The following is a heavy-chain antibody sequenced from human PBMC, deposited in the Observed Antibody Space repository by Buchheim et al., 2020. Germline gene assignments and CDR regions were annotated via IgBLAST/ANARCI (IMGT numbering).Heavy chain of an antibody. Sequence: QVQLQQWGAGLLKPSETLSLTCAVYGGSFSGYYWSWIRQPPGKGLEWIGEINHSGSTNYNPSLKSRVTISVDTSKNQFSLKLSSVTAADTAVYYCARGINHLWGLYYFDYWGQETL. V-gene: IGHV4-34*01. CDR2: INHSGST. D-gene: IGHD3-3*02. CDR3: ARGINHLWGLYYFDY. J-gene: IGHJ4*02. CDR1: GGSFSGYY.